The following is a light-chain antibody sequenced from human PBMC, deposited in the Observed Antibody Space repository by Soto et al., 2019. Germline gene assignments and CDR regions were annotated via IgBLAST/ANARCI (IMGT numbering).Light chain of an antibody. J-gene: IGKJ1*01. CDR1: QSISSN. V-gene: IGKV3-20*01. CDR2: GAS. CDR3: QQYGSSSWP. Sequence: IVMNMSPSALSVYPRERATLSCRASQSISSNLVWYQQKPGQAPRLLIYGASTRATGIPDRFSGSGSGTDFSLTISRLAPEDFAVYYCQQYGSSSWPFGQGTKVDIK.